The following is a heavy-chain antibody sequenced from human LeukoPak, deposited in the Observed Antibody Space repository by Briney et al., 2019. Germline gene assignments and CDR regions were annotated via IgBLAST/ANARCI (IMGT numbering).Heavy chain of an antibody. D-gene: IGHD6-13*01. J-gene: IGHJ5*02. Sequence: KPSETLSLTCTVSGASIRNYYWSWIRQSPGKGLEWIGYIYYSGSTNYNPSLESRVAMSVDTSKNQFSLRLSSVPDADTAIYYSARRYSSSWYVGFFDPWGQGTLVTVSS. V-gene: IGHV4-59*08. CDR1: GASIRNYY. CDR3: ARRYSSSWYVGFFDP. CDR2: IYYSGST.